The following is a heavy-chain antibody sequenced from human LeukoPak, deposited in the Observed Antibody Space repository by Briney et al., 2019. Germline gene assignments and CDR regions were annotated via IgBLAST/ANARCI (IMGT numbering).Heavy chain of an antibody. CDR3: AQWGDFDVLTGYYVPDF. J-gene: IGHJ4*02. Sequence: RGSLRLSCAAAGVTSSNYTMRWVRQALRKWLVWVSPIPGSDGNTYYADPLRGSFTTSRDKSKNTLYLQMNGLRAEDTAVYYCAQWGDFDVLTGYYVPDFWGQGSLVTVSS. V-gene: IGHV3-23*01. CDR1: GVTSSNYT. D-gene: IGHD3-9*01. CDR2: IPGSDGNT.